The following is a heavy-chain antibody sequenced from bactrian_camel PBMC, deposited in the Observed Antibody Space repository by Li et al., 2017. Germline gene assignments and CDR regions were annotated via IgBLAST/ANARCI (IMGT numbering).Heavy chain of an antibody. CDR2: INKNRGT. D-gene: IGHD6*01. J-gene: IGHJ4*01. V-gene: IGHV3S60*01. CDR1: GFTLDASD. Sequence: VQLVESGGESVQAGGSLRLSCTVSGFTLDASDMGWFRQFPGNECELVASINKNRGTYYADSVKARFTISQASARNTVYLQMNNLQPEDTATYYCAEGRGSRGEHCYSLNNWGEWTQVTVS. CDR3: AEGRGSRGEHCYSLNN.